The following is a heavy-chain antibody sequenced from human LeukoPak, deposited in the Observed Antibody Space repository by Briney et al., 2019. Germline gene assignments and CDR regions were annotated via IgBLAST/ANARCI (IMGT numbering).Heavy chain of an antibody. Sequence: PGGSLRLSCAASGFTFSSYGMSWVRQAPGKGLEWVSAISGSGGSTYYADSVKGRFTISRDNSKNTLYLQMNSLRAEDTAVYYCARERRYSYGQPHAFDIWGQGTMVTVSS. D-gene: IGHD5-18*01. CDR2: ISGSGGST. CDR3: ARERRYSYGQPHAFDI. J-gene: IGHJ3*02. V-gene: IGHV3-23*01. CDR1: GFTFSSYG.